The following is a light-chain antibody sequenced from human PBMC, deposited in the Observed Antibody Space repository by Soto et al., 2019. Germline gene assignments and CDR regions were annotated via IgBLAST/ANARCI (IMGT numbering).Light chain of an antibody. J-gene: IGKJ4*01. CDR3: QQYNNWPLT. CDR2: GAS. Sequence: VLTQSPGTLSLSPGERATLSCRASQIVSINLAWYQQKPGQSPRLLIYGASTRATGIPGRFSGSGSGTEFTLTISSLQSEDFAVYYCQQYNNWPLTFGGGTKVDIK. CDR1: QIVSIN. V-gene: IGKV3-15*01.